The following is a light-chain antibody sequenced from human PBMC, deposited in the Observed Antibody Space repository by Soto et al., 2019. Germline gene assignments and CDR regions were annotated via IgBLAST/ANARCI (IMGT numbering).Light chain of an antibody. J-gene: IGKJ5*01. Sequence: EIVITKSPATLSVTPGERATGSCRASQSVRSNLAWYQQKPGQAPRLLIYGASTRATGNPARFSGSGSGTEFTLTISSLQSEDIATYYCQQYDNFPLTFGQGTRLE. CDR1: QSVRSN. CDR2: GAS. V-gene: IGKV3-15*01. CDR3: QQYDNFPLT.